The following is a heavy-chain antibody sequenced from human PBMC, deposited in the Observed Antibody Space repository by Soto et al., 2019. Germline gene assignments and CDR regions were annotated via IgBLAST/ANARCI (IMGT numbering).Heavy chain of an antibody. CDR3: ARGPTLRFLEWLLSKAKTGYYYYGMDV. J-gene: IGHJ6*02. D-gene: IGHD3-3*01. CDR1: GGSFSGYY. V-gene: IGHV4-34*01. CDR2: INHSGST. Sequence: SETLSLTCAVYGGSFSGYYWSWIRQPPGKGLEWIGEINHSGSTNYNPSLKSRVTISVDTSKNQFSLKLSSVTAADTAVYYCARGPTLRFLEWLLSKAKTGYYYYGMDVWGQGTTVTVSS.